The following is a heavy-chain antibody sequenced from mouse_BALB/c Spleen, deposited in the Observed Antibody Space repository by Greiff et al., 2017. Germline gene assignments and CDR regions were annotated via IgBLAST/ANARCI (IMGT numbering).Heavy chain of an antibody. CDR1: GFNIKDTY. CDR2: IDPANGNT. J-gene: IGHJ4*01. V-gene: IGHV14-3*02. D-gene: IGHD1-1*01. Sequence: VHVKQSGAELVKPGASVKLSCTASGFNIKDTYMHWVKQRPEQGLEWIGRIDPANGNTKYDPKFQGKATITADTSSNTAYLQLSSLTSEDTAVYYCVKEGITTVVDAMDYWGQGTSVTVSS. CDR3: VKEGITTVVDAMDY.